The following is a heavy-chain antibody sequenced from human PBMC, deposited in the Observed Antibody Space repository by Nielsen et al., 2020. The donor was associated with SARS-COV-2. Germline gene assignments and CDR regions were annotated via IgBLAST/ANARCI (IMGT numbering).Heavy chain of an antibody. J-gene: IGHJ4*02. CDR3: ARDTVSTYYYDSSGYFRY. Sequence: GESLKISCAASGFTFSSYWMSWVRQAPGKGLEWVANIKQGGSEKYYVDSVKGRFTISRDNAKNSLYLQMNSLRAEDTAVYYCARDTVSTYYYDSSGYFRYWGQGTLVTVSS. D-gene: IGHD3-22*01. CDR1: GFTFSSYW. CDR2: IKQGGSEK. V-gene: IGHV3-7*01.